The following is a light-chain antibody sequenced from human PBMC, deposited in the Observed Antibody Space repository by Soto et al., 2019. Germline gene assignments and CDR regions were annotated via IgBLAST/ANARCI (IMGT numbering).Light chain of an antibody. CDR2: DVS. CDR1: QDIRGA. V-gene: IGKV1-13*02. Sequence: AIQLTQSPSSLSASVGERATITCRASQDIRGALAWYQQKPGEPPKLLIFDVSSWQSGVPSRFSGSGSGTDFTLTISSLQPEDFATYYCQQFNTSPITFGQGTRLEIK. CDR3: QQFNTSPIT. J-gene: IGKJ5*01.